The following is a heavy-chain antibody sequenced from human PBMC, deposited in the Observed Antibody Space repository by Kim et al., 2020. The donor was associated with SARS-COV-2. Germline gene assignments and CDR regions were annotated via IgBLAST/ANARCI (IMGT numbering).Heavy chain of an antibody. V-gene: IGHV3-73*01. J-gene: IGHJ3*02. CDR1: GCTFSGSY. Sequence: GGSLRLSCAASGCTFSGSYMHWVRQASGKGLEWVGRIRSKANSYATAYAASVKGRFTISRDDSKSTAYLQMNSLKTEDTSVDYCTSVPVTTLAFWDAFD. D-gene: IGHD1-1*01. CDR3: TSVPVTTLAFWDAFD. CDR2: IRSKANSYAT.